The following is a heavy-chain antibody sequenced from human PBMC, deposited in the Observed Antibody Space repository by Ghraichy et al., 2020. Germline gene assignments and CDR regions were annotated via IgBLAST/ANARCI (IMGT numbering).Heavy chain of an antibody. CDR2: INPNSGGT. Sequence: ASVKVSCKASGYTFTDYYMHWVRQAPGQGLEWMGWINPNSGGTKFAQKFQGRVTMTRDTSISTAYMELSSLRSDDTAVYYCARDQVAVPGHLDYWGQGTLVTVSS. CDR1: GYTFTDYY. J-gene: IGHJ4*02. D-gene: IGHD6-19*01. CDR3: ARDQVAVPGHLDY. V-gene: IGHV1-2*02.